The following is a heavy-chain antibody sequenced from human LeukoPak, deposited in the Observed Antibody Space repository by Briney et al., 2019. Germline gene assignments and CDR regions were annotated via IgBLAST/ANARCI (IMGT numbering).Heavy chain of an antibody. CDR1: GFTFSSYS. Sequence: TGGSLRLSCAASGFTFSSYSMNWVSQAPGKGLEWVSYISSSSSTIHYADSVKGRFTISRDNAKNSLYLQMNSLRDEDTAVYYCARSGVYSSSWYRLYYFDYWGQGTLVTVSS. CDR3: ARSGVYSSSWYRLYYFDY. J-gene: IGHJ4*02. V-gene: IGHV3-48*02. CDR2: ISSSSSTI. D-gene: IGHD6-13*01.